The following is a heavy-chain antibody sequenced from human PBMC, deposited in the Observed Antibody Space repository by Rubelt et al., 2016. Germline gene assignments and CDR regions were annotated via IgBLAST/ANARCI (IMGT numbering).Heavy chain of an antibody. V-gene: IGHV3-7*02. J-gene: IGHJ5*02. D-gene: IGHD4-11*01. Sequence: EVQLVESGGGLVQPGGSLRLACAASGFTFSNYWMTWVRQGPGKGLEWVANIKQDGTEKYYMDSVKGRFTISRDNAKNSMYLEMNRLRDEDTAVDYCARPSVRGYNWFGPWGRGTLVTVSS. CDR3: ARPSVRGYNWFGP. CDR1: GFTFSNYW. CDR2: IKQDGTEK.